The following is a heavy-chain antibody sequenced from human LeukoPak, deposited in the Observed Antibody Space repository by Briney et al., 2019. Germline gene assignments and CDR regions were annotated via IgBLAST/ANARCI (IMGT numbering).Heavy chain of an antibody. J-gene: IGHJ6*02. D-gene: IGHD3-10*01. CDR1: GFTFSSYG. Sequence: PGGSLRLSCAASGFTFSSYGMHWVRQATGKGLEWVSAIVTGGDPYYADSVKGRFTISRDNAKNSLYLQMNSLRAEDTAVYYCARGVRGVPYYYGMDVWGQGTTVTVSS. V-gene: IGHV3-13*05. CDR3: ARGVRGVPYYYGMDV. CDR2: IVTGGDP.